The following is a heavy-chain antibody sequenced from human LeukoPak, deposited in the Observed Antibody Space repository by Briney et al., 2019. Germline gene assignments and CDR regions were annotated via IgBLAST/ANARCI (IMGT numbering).Heavy chain of an antibody. CDR3: ARVDSSGYSPDYYGMDV. V-gene: IGHV1-2*02. D-gene: IGHD3-22*01. CDR2: INPNSGGT. J-gene: IGHJ6*02. Sequence: ASVKVSCKASGYTFTGYYMHWVRQAPGQGLEWMGWINPNSGGTNYAQKFQGRVRITADKSTSTAYMELSSLRSEDTAVYYCARVDSSGYSPDYYGMDVWGQGTTVTVSS. CDR1: GYTFTGYY.